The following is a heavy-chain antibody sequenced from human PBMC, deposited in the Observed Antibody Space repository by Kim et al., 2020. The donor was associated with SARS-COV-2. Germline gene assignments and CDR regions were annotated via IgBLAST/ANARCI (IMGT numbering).Heavy chain of an antibody. D-gene: IGHD1-26*01. CDR2: IWYDGSNK. Sequence: GGSLRLSCEASGFTFSSYGMHWVRQAPGKGLEWVAVIWYDGSNKYYADSVKGRFTISRDNSKNTLYLQMNSLRAEDTAVYYCARDLLVGATSYGMDVWGQGPTVTVSS. J-gene: IGHJ6*02. CDR1: GFTFSSYG. CDR3: ARDLLVGATSYGMDV. V-gene: IGHV3-33*01.